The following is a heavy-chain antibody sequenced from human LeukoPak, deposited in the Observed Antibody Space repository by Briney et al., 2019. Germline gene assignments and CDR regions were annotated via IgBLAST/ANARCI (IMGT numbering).Heavy chain of an antibody. CDR2: IRYDGSNK. Sequence: GGSLRLSCAASGFTFSSYGMHWVRQAPGKGLEWVAFIRYDGSNKYYADSVKGRFTISRDNSKNTLYLQMNSLRAEDTAVYYCANMGGGYSYGWAHPRPYYFDYWGQGTLVTVSS. CDR1: GFTFSSYG. D-gene: IGHD5-18*01. V-gene: IGHV3-30*02. J-gene: IGHJ4*02. CDR3: ANMGGGYSYGWAHPRPYYFDY.